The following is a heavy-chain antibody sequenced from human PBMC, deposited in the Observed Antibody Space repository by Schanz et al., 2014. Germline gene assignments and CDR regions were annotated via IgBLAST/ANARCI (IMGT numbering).Heavy chain of an antibody. D-gene: IGHD3-10*01. Sequence: VQLVESGGGVVQPGRSLRLSCAASRITLSGYGLHWVRQAPGKGLEWVSTIYSSGSTYYADSVRGRFTISRDNSMNTVYLQMNSLRSDDAAVYYCARAQGVIRLYYGVDVWGQGTTVTVSS. V-gene: IGHV3-66*02. CDR2: IYSSGST. CDR1: RITLSGYG. J-gene: IGHJ6*02. CDR3: ARAQGVIRLYYGVDV.